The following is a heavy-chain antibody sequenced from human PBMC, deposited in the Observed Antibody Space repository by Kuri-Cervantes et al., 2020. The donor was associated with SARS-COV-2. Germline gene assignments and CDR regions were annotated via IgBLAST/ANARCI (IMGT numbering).Heavy chain of an antibody. J-gene: IGHJ4*02. CDR1: GFTVSSNY. Sequence: GSLRLSCAASGFTVSSNYMSWVRQAPGKGLEWVSVIYSGGSTYYADSVKGRFTISRDNPKNTLYLQMNSLRAEDTAVYYCARSIIAVAGFGGRDYWGQGTLVTVSS. CDR3: ARSIIAVAGFGGRDY. CDR2: IYSGGST. D-gene: IGHD6-19*01. V-gene: IGHV3-53*01.